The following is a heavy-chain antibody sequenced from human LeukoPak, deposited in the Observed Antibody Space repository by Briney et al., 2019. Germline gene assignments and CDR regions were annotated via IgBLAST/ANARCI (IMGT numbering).Heavy chain of an antibody. CDR1: GFTFSSYG. J-gene: IGHJ6*03. D-gene: IGHD6-6*01. V-gene: IGHV3-33*01. CDR2: IWYDGSNK. CDR3: ARDGYSSSSGRGGYYYHYYMDV. Sequence: HPGGSLRLSCAASGFTFSSYGMHWVRQAPGKGLEWVAVIWYDGSNKYHADSVKGRFTISRDNSKNTLYLQMNSLRAEDTAVYYCARDGYSSSSGRGGYYYHYYMDVWGKGTTVTVSS.